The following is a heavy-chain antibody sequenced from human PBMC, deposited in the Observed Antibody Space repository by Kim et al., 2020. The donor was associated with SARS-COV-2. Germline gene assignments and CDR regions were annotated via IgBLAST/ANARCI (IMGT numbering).Heavy chain of an antibody. CDR2: ISYDGSNK. CDR3: ARPAAAGLNWFDP. Sequence: GSLRLSCAASGFTFSSYGMHWVRQAPGKGLEWVAVISYDGSNKYYADSVKGRFTISRDNSKNTLYLQMNSLRAEDTAVYYCARPAAAGLNWFDPWGQGTLVTVSS. D-gene: IGHD6-13*01. J-gene: IGHJ5*02. CDR1: GFTFSSYG. V-gene: IGHV3-33*05.